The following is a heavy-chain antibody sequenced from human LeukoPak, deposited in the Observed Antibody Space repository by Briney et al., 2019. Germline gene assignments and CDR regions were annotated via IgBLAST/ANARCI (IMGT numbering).Heavy chain of an antibody. V-gene: IGHV3-9*01. CDR1: GFTFDDYA. CDR3: AKGRGSLDY. Sequence: GRSLRLSCAASGFTFDDYAMHWVRQAPGKGLEWVSGISWNSGSIGYADSVKGRFTISRDNAKNSLYLQMNSLRAEDTALYYCAKGRGSLDYWGQGTLVTVSS. CDR2: ISWNSGSI. J-gene: IGHJ4*02. D-gene: IGHD1-26*01.